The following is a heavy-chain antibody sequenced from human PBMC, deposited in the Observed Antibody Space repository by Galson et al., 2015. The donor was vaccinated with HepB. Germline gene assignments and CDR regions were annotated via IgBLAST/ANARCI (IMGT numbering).Heavy chain of an antibody. CDR1: GGTFSSYA. V-gene: IGHV1-69*04. Sequence: SVKVSCKASGGTFSSYAISWVRQAPGQGLEWMGRIIPSLGIANYAQKFQGRVTITADKSTSTAYMELSSLRSEDTAVYYCAREEAITGTTRAFDIWGQGTMVTVSS. D-gene: IGHD1-7*01. CDR2: IIPSLGIA. CDR3: AREEAITGTTRAFDI. J-gene: IGHJ3*02.